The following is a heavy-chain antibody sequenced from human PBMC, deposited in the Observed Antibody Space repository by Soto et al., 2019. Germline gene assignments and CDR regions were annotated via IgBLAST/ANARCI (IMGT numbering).Heavy chain of an antibody. CDR2: ISGSGGST. CDR3: AKAPWLFLFDY. CDR1: GITCGSYA. D-gene: IGHD3-9*01. J-gene: IGHJ4*02. Sequence: GGSLRVSCAVSGITCGSYAMSWVRQAPGKGLEWVSSISGSGGSTYYADSVKGRFTISRDNSNNTLYLQMTSLRAEDTAVYYCAKAPWLFLFDYWGQGILVTVSS. V-gene: IGHV3-23*01.